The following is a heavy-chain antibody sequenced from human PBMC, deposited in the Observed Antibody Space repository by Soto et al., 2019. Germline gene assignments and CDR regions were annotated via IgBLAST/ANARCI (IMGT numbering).Heavy chain of an antibody. V-gene: IGHV3-33*01. Sequence: PGGSLRLSCAASGFTFSTYAMHWVRQAPGKGLEWVAVIWYDGSNKYYADSVKGRFIISRDNSKNTLSLQMNSLRAEDTAVYFCARVSEIYSSRWYCFDYWGQGTLVTVSS. D-gene: IGHD6-13*01. CDR1: GFTFSTYA. CDR2: IWYDGSNK. CDR3: ARVSEIYSSRWYCFDY. J-gene: IGHJ4*02.